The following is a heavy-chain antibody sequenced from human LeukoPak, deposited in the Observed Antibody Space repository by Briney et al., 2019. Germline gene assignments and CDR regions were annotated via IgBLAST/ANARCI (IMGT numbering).Heavy chain of an antibody. CDR2: ISGSGGST. Sequence: GGTLRLSCAASGFTFSSYAMSWVRQAPGKGLEWVSAISGSGGSTYYADSVKGRFTISRDNSKNTLYLQMNSLRAEDTAVYYCAKDPSPYSSSWNHFDYWGQGTLVTVSS. J-gene: IGHJ4*02. D-gene: IGHD6-13*01. V-gene: IGHV3-23*01. CDR1: GFTFSSYA. CDR3: AKDPSPYSSSWNHFDY.